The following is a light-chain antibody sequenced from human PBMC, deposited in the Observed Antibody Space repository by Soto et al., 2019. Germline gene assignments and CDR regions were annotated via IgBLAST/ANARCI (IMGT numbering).Light chain of an antibody. CDR2: EAS. CDR3: QQHGSSPIT. J-gene: IGKJ5*01. V-gene: IGKV3-20*01. Sequence: DIVMPQSPGTLSLSPGDRATLSCMASQSVAGAYVAWYQQRPGQAPRLLISEASSRATGIPDRFSGSGSGTDFTLTIDRLEPEDFAMYYCQQHGSSPITFGQGTRLEIK. CDR1: QSVAGAY.